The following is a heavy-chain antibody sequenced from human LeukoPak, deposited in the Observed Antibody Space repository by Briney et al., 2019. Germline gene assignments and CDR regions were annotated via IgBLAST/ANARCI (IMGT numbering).Heavy chain of an antibody. Sequence: ASETLSLTCTVSGGSISSYYWSWIRQPPGKGLEWIGYIYYSGSTNYNPSLKSRVTISVDTSKNQFSLKLSSVTAADTAVYYCARGRFGELSDYWGQGTLVTVSS. V-gene: IGHV4-59*01. J-gene: IGHJ4*02. D-gene: IGHD3-10*01. CDR2: IYYSGST. CDR3: ARGRFGELSDY. CDR1: GGSISSYY.